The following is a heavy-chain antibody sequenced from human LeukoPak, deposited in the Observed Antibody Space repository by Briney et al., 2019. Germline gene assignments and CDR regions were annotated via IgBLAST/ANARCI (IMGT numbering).Heavy chain of an antibody. CDR2: ISGSGGST. J-gene: IGHJ4*02. CDR3: AKDFRAVSYLWELGLEED. Sequence: PGGSLRLSCAASGFTFSSYAMSWVRQAPGKGLEWVSAISGSGGSTYYADSVKGRFTISRDNSKNTLYLQMNSLRAEDTAVYYCAKDFRAVSYLWELGLEEDWGQGTLVTVSS. V-gene: IGHV3-23*01. CDR1: GFTFSSYA. D-gene: IGHD1-26*01.